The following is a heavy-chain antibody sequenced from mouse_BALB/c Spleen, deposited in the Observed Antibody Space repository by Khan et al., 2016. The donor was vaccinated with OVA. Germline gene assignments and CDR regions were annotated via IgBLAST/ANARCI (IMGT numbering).Heavy chain of an antibody. CDR3: ARTARIKY. D-gene: IGHD1-2*01. Sequence: VQLKQSGPGLVKPSQSLSLTCTVTGYSITSGYGWNWLRQFPGNKLEWMGYISYSGSTNYNPSLKSRISISRDTSKNPFFLQLNSVTTEDTATXYCARTARIKYWGQGTTLTVSS. CDR2: ISYSGST. CDR1: GYSITSGYG. V-gene: IGHV3-2*02. J-gene: IGHJ2*01.